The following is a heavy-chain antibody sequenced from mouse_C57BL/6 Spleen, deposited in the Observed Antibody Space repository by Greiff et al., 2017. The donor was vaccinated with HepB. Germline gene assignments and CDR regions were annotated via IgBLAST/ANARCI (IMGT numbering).Heavy chain of an antibody. CDR3: TRRVGYYPYYYAMDY. CDR1: GYTFTSYW. J-gene: IGHJ4*01. V-gene: IGHV1-5*01. CDR2: IYPGNSDT. Sequence: EVKVEESGTVLARPGASVKMSCKTSGYTFTSYWMHWVKQRPGQGLEWIGAIYPGNSDTSYNQKFKGKAKLTAVTSASTAYMELSSLTNEDSAVYYCTRRVGYYPYYYAMDYWGQGTSVTVSS. D-gene: IGHD2-3*01.